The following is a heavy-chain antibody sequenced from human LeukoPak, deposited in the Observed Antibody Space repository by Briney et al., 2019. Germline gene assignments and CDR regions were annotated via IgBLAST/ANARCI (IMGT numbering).Heavy chain of an antibody. Sequence: GASVKVSCKASGYTFTGYYMHWVRQAPGQGLEWMGWINPNSGGTNYAQKFQGWVTMTRDTSISTAYMELSSLRSEDTAVYYCARGVEWSQTRGDYWGQGTLVTVSS. J-gene: IGHJ4*02. V-gene: IGHV1-2*04. D-gene: IGHD3-3*01. CDR2: INPNSGGT. CDR3: ARGVEWSQTRGDY. CDR1: GYTFTGYY.